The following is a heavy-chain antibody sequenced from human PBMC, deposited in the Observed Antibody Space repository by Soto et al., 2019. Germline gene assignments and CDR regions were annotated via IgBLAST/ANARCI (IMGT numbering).Heavy chain of an antibody. Sequence: ASVKVSWKARGYTYAGNFIHWVRQAPGQGLECVGLINPSGGSTTYAPKFQGRVTMTRDTSTSTVYMELNSLRSYFTALHLCATTPQPGPGHSVSHTYWG. CDR3: ATTPQPGPGHSVSHTY. J-gene: IGHJ4*01. D-gene: IGHD5-18*01. V-gene: IGHV1-46*01. CDR2: INPSGGST. CDR1: GYTYAGNF.